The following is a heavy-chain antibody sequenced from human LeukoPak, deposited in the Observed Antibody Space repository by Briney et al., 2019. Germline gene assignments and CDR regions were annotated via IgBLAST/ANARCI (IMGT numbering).Heavy chain of an antibody. Sequence: PSETLSLTCSVSGASISSYYWGWVRQPPGKGLEWIGYIYYSGSTNYNPSLKSRVTISVDTSKNQFSLKLSSVTAADTAVYYCARDRYSYGSNWFDPWGQGTLVTVSS. J-gene: IGHJ5*02. CDR2: IYYSGST. D-gene: IGHD5-18*01. CDR1: GASISSYY. CDR3: ARDRYSYGSNWFDP. V-gene: IGHV4-59*01.